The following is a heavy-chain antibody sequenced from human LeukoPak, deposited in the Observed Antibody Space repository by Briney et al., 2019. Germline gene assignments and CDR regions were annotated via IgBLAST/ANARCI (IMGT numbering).Heavy chain of an antibody. CDR3: AKVSYYYGSGSYIDY. J-gene: IGHJ4*02. CDR2: ISGSGGST. D-gene: IGHD3-10*01. Sequence: PGGSLRLSCAASGFTFSSYAMSWVRQAPGKGLEWVSAISGSGGSTYYADSVKGRFTISRDNSKNTLYLQMNSLRAEDTAVYYCAKVSYYYGSGSYIDYWGQGTLVTVSS. CDR1: GFTFSSYA. V-gene: IGHV3-23*01.